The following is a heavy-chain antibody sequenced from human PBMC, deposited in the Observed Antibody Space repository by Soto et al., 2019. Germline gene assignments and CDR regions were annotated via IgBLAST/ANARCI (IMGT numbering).Heavy chain of an antibody. CDR2: IYYSGST. CDR1: GGSISRSSYY. V-gene: IGHV4-39*01. J-gene: IGHJ6*02. Sequence: SETLSLTCTVSGGSISRSSYYWGWIRQPPGKGLEWIGSIYYSGSTYYNPSLKSRVTISVDTSKNQFSLKLSSVTAADTAVYYCARHPVYTAIVGTYGMDVWGQGTTVTVSS. D-gene: IGHD5-18*01. CDR3: ARHPVYTAIVGTYGMDV.